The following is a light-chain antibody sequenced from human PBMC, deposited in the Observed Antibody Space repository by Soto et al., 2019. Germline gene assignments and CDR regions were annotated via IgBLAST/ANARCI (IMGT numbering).Light chain of an antibody. V-gene: IGKV3-15*01. Sequence: EIVMTQSPATLSVSPVERATLSCMASQSVSSNLAWYQQKPGQAPRVLIYGASTRATGMPARFSGSGSGTEFTLTISSLQSEDFAVYYCQKYSNWPRTCGQGTKVDIK. CDR1: QSVSSN. CDR2: GAS. J-gene: IGKJ1*01. CDR3: QKYSNWPRT.